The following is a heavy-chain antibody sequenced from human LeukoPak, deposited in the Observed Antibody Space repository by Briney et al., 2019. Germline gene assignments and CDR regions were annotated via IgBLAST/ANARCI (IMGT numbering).Heavy chain of an antibody. V-gene: IGHV3-30*02. J-gene: IGHJ5*01. CDR3: AKDHSSNWFDS. CDR1: GFTFSHYG. Sequence: GGSLRLSCAASGFTFSHYGMHWVRQAPGKGLEWVAFIRYDGSDKYYADSVKGRFTISRDKSKSTLYLYMNSLGAEDTAVYYCAKDHSSNWFDSWGQGILLTVSS. D-gene: IGHD5-18*01. CDR2: IRYDGSDK.